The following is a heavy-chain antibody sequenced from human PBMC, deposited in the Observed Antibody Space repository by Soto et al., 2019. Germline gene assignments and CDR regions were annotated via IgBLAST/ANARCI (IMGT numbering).Heavy chain of an antibody. CDR3: ARGYGQLNLPETD. CDR1: GGSISSYY. CDR2: IYYSGST. Sequence: QVQLQESGPGLVKPSETLSLTCTVSGGSISSYYWSWIRQPPGKGLEWIGYIYYSGSTNYNPSLKSRVTISVDTSKNQFSLKLSSVTAADTAVHYCARGYGQLNLPETDWGQGTLVTVSS. D-gene: IGHD6-13*01. V-gene: IGHV4-59*01. J-gene: IGHJ4*02.